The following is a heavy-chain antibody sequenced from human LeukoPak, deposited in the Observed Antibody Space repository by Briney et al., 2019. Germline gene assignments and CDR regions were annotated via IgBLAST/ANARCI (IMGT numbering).Heavy chain of an antibody. CDR1: GFTFSSYA. CDR2: ISGSGGST. D-gene: IGHD3-10*01. V-gene: IGHV3-23*01. CDR3: AKEDLWFGEIPSYYYGMDV. Sequence: GGSLRLSCAASGFTFSSYAMSWVRQAPGKGLEWFSAISGSGGSTYYADSVKGRFTISRDNSKNTLYLQMNSLRAEDTAVYYCAKEDLWFGEIPSYYYGMDVWGQGTTVTVSS. J-gene: IGHJ6*02.